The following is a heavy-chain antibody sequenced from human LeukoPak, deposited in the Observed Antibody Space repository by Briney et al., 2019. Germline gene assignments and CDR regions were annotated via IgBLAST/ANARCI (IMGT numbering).Heavy chain of an antibody. CDR1: GYSFTNYW. J-gene: IGHJ4*02. V-gene: IGHV5-51*01. CDR2: IYPGDSDT. CDR3: ASTYSSSWYGSFDY. Sequence: GEPLQISCPGSGYSFTNYWIGCVRQMPGKGLEWMGIIYPGDSDTRYSPSFQGQVTISADKSINTAYLQWSSLKASDTAMYYCASTYSSSWYGSFDYWGQGTLVTVSS. D-gene: IGHD6-13*01.